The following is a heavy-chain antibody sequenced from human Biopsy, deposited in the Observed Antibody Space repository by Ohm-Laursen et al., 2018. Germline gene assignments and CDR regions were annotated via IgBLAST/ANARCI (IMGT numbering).Heavy chain of an antibody. CDR1: GGSISSNYYY. J-gene: IGHJ6*02. V-gene: IGHV4-39*01. Sequence: SETLSLTCTVSGGSISSNYYYWGWIRQPPGKGLEWIASIYYGGTTHYNASLQGRVTISVDQPKNQFSLRLTSVTAADTAVYYCSKRDLSGTSPVWGQGTTVTVSS. CDR3: SKRDLSGTSPV. D-gene: IGHD1-26*01. CDR2: IYYGGTT.